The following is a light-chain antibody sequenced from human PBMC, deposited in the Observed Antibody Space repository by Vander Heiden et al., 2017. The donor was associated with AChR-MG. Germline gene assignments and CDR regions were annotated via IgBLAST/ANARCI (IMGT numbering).Light chain of an antibody. V-gene: IGKV1-33*01. Sequence: DIQMTQSPSSLSASVGDRVTITCQASQDISNYLNWYQQKPGKAPKLLIYDASNLETGVPSRFSGSGSGTEFTFTISSLQPEDIATYYCQQEDNLPFTFGHGTKVDIK. J-gene: IGKJ3*01. CDR1: QDISNY. CDR3: QQEDNLPFT. CDR2: DAS.